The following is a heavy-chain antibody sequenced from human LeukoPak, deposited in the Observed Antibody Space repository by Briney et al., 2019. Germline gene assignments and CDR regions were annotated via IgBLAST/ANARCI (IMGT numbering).Heavy chain of an antibody. Sequence: PSETLSLTCTVSGGSISSYYWGWIRQPPGKGLEWIGSIYYSGSTYYNPSLKSRVTISVDTSKNQFSLKLSSVTAADTAVYYCARRNIYDIAAAENDYWGQGTLVTVSS. CDR2: IYYSGST. CDR1: GGSISSYY. CDR3: ARRNIYDIAAAENDY. V-gene: IGHV4-39*01. J-gene: IGHJ4*02. D-gene: IGHD6-13*01.